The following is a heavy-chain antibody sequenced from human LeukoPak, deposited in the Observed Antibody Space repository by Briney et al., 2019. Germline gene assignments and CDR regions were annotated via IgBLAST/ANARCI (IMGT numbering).Heavy chain of an antibody. CDR1: GFPLSSYS. D-gene: IGHD1-1*01. CDR2: ISSSSSNI. CDR3: VRVKGTYFDY. J-gene: IGHJ4*02. Sequence: GGSLRLSCTASGFPLSSYSINWVRQAPGKGLEWISYISSSSSNIYYLDSVQGRLTVSRDNEKNSLFLQIDSPRAEDTAVYYCVRVKGTYFDYWGQGSLVTVSS. V-gene: IGHV3-48*01.